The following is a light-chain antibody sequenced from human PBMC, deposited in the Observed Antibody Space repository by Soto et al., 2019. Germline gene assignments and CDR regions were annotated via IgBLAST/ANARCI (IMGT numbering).Light chain of an antibody. CDR3: AAWDDSLSGRV. J-gene: IGLJ3*02. CDR2: RNN. CDR1: SSNIGSNY. Sequence: QSLPTQPPSASGTPGQRVTISCSGSSSNIGSNYVYWYQQVPGTAPKLLIYRNNQRPSGVPDRFSGSKSGTSASLAISGLRSEDEADYYCAAWDDSLSGRVFGGGTKLTVL. V-gene: IGLV1-47*01.